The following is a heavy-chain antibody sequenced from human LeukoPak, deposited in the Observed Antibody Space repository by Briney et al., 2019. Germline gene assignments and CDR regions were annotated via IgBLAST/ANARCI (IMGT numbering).Heavy chain of an antibody. CDR2: IKQDGSEK. CDR3: ARDRTYYYDSSGYPNDAFDI. CDR1: GFTFSSYW. V-gene: IGHV3-7*01. Sequence: PGGSLRLSCAASGFTFSSYWMSWVRQAPGKGLEWVANIKQDGSEKYYVDSVKGRFTISRDNAKNSLYLQMNSLRAEDTAVYYCARDRTYYYDSSGYPNDAFDIWGQGTMVTVSS. D-gene: IGHD3-22*01. J-gene: IGHJ3*02.